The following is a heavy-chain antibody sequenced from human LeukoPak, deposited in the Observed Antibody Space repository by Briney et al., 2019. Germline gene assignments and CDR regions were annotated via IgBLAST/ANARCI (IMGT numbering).Heavy chain of an antibody. CDR3: ARIYDILTGYQEGFDP. V-gene: IGHV4-38-2*02. D-gene: IGHD3-9*01. CDR2: IYHSGGT. J-gene: IGHJ5*02. Sequence: PSETLSLTCTVSGYSTRSGYYWGWIRQPPGKGLEWIGSIYHSGGTYYNPSLKSRVTISVDTSKNQFSLKLSSVTAADTAVYYCARIYDILTGYQEGFDPWGQGTLVTVSS. CDR1: GYSTRSGYY.